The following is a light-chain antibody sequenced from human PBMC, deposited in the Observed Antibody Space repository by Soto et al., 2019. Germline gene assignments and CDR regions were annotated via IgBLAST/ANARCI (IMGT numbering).Light chain of an antibody. CDR3: QQANSFPYT. Sequence: DIQMTQSPSSLSASVGDRVTITCRASQSISKYVNWYQQKPGKAPKLLIYAASSLQSGVPSRFSGSGSGTDFTLTISSLQTEDFATYYCQQANSFPYTFGQGTKLEIK. J-gene: IGKJ2*01. V-gene: IGKV1-39*01. CDR2: AAS. CDR1: QSISKY.